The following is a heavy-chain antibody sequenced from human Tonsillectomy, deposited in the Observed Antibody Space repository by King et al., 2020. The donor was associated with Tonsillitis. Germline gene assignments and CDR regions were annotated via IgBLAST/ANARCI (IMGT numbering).Heavy chain of an antibody. CDR3: ERISTTSSLAFDI. J-gene: IGHJ3*02. CDR2: ISSSGSTI. V-gene: IGHV3-48*03. D-gene: IGHD2-2*01. Sequence: VQLVESGGGLVQPGGSLRLSCAASGFTFSSYEMNWVRQAPGKGLEWVSYISSSGSTIYYTDSVKGRFTISRDNAKNSLYLQMNSLRAEDTAVYYCERISTTSSLAFDIWGQGTMVTVSS. CDR1: GFTFSSYE.